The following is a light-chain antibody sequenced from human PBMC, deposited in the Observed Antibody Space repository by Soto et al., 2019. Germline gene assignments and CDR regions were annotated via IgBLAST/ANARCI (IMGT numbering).Light chain of an antibody. CDR1: QSVSSY. CDR3: QQRSNWPQIT. V-gene: IGKV3-11*01. J-gene: IGKJ5*01. CDR2: DAS. Sequence: EIVLTQAPATLSLSPLERTTLSFMASQSVSSYLAWYQQKPGQAPRLLIYDASNRATGIPARFSGSGSGTDFTLTISSLEPEDFAVYYCQQRSNWPQITFGQGTRLEIK.